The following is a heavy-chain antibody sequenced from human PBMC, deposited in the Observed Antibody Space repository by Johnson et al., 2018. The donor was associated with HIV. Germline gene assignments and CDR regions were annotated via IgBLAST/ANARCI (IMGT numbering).Heavy chain of an antibody. V-gene: IGHV3-30*03. CDR2: ISYDGSNK. Sequence: QVQLVESGGGLIQPGGSLRLSCAASGFTFSSYGMHWVRQAPGKGLEWVAVISYDGSNKYYADSVKGRFTISRDNSKNTLYLQMNSLRAEDTAVYYCARAQHYDFWSGYYPSGGDAFDIWGQG. D-gene: IGHD3-3*01. CDR1: GFTFSSYG. CDR3: ARAQHYDFWSGYYPSGGDAFDI. J-gene: IGHJ3*02.